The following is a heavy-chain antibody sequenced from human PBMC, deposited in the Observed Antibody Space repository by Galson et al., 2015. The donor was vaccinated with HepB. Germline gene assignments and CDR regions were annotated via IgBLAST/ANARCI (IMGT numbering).Heavy chain of an antibody. V-gene: IGHV3-23*01. Sequence: SLRLSCAASGFTFSSYAMNWVRQAPGKGLEWVAAISGCGTSTDCGVTTNYADSVKGRFTISRDNSKNTLYLHMNSLRAEDTAVYYCAKVGPYCSSTSCSDYYFDYWGHGTLVTVSS. CDR1: GFTFSSYA. CDR2: ISGCGTST. D-gene: IGHD2-2*01. CDR3: AKVGPYCSSTSCSDYYFDY. J-gene: IGHJ4*01.